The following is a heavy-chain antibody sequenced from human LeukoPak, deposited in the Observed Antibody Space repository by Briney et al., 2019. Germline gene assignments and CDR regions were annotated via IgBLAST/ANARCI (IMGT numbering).Heavy chain of an antibody. CDR1: GFTFSSYW. D-gene: IGHD2-15*01. V-gene: IGHV3-7*03. CDR3: ARVVVVAATLAFDI. Sequence: GGSLRLSCAASGFTFSSYWMSWVRKAPGKGLEWVANIKQDGSEKYYVDSVKGRFTISRDNAKNSLYLQMNSLRAEDTAVYYCARVVVVAATLAFDIWGQGTMVTVSS. CDR2: IKQDGSEK. J-gene: IGHJ3*02.